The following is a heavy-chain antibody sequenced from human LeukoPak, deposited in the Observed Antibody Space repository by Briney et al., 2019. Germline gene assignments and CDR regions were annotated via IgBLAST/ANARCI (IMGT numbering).Heavy chain of an antibody. CDR2: IRQDGSEA. V-gene: IGHV3-7*01. Sequence: GGSLRLSCAASGFTFNSYWMSWVRQAPGKGLEWGPNIRQDGSEAFYVDSVKGRFTMSRDNARNSLSLQMDSLRAEDTAVYYCARLMFLWPPIYFDSWGQGTLVTVSS. CDR3: ARLMFLWPPIYFDS. CDR1: GFTFNSYW. J-gene: IGHJ4*02. D-gene: IGHD2-8*01.